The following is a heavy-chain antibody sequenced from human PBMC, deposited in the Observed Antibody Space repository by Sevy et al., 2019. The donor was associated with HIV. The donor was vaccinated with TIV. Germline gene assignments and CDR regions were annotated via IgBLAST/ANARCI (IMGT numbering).Heavy chain of an antibody. D-gene: IGHD3-22*01. V-gene: IGHV3-53*01. Sequence: GGSLRLSCAASGFTVSSNYVSWVRQAPGKGLEWVSVIYSGGSTYYADSVKGRFTISRDNSKNTLYLQMNSLRAEDTAVYYCARGGYYDSSGYLAYFQHWGQGTLVTVSS. CDR1: GFTVSSNY. CDR3: ARGGYYDSSGYLAYFQH. J-gene: IGHJ1*01. CDR2: IYSGGST.